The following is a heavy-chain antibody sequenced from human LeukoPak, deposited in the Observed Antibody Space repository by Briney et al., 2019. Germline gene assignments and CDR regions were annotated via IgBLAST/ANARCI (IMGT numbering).Heavy chain of an antibody. D-gene: IGHD2-21*01. CDR1: SGVG. Sequence: SGPKLVKPTQTLTLTCTVSSGVGVGWIRQPPGKALEWLALIYWDDDKRFSPSLKNRLSISKDTSKNQVVLTMTDMDPVDTAIYYCARQGLIPGLRKDFGPCGQGPLVTVSS. V-gene: IGHV2-5*02. J-gene: IGHJ5*02. CDR3: ARQGLIPGLRKDFGP. CDR2: IYWDDDK.